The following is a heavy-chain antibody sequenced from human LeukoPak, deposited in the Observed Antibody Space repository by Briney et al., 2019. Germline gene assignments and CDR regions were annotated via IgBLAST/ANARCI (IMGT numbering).Heavy chain of an antibody. CDR1: GFTFSSYG. D-gene: IGHD4-17*01. CDR2: ISSSSSYI. Sequence: PGGSLRLSCAASGFTFSSYGMNWVRQAPGKGLEGVSSISSSSSYIYYADSVKGRFTISRDNAKNSLYLQMNSLRAEDTAVYYCARSDPGDYVLDYWGQGTLVTVSS. J-gene: IGHJ4*02. CDR3: ARSDPGDYVLDY. V-gene: IGHV3-21*01.